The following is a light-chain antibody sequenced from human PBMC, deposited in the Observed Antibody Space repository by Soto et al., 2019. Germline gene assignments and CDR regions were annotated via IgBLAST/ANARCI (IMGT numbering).Light chain of an antibody. Sequence: QSALTQPASVSGSPGQSITISCAGTTSDVAYYDLVSWYQQHPGRAPNLLIYEVDKRTSGSSVRFSGSKSGATASLTISGLLPEDEAVYFCCTYAGHVPKFGGGTKLTVL. V-gene: IGLV2-23*02. J-gene: IGLJ2*01. CDR1: TSDVAYYDL. CDR2: EVD. CDR3: CTYAGHVPK.